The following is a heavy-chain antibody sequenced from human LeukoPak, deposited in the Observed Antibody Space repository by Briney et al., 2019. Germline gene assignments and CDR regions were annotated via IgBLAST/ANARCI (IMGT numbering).Heavy chain of an antibody. V-gene: IGHV4-59*01. CDR2: IYYSGST. Sequence: SETLSLTCTVSGGSISSYYWSWIRQPPGKGLEWIGYIYYSGSTNYNPSLKSRVTISVDTSKNQFSLKLSSVTAADTAVYYCARVGGVGASRAFDIWGQGTMVTVSS. CDR3: ARVGGVGASRAFDI. J-gene: IGHJ3*02. CDR1: GGSISSYY. D-gene: IGHD1-26*01.